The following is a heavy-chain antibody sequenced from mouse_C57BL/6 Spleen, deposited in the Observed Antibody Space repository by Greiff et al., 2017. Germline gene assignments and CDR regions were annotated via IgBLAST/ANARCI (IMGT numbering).Heavy chain of an antibody. V-gene: IGHV14-4*01. CDR1: GFNIKDDY. CDR3: TAAYYSNYVDD. CDR2: IDPENGDT. J-gene: IGHJ2*01. Sequence: EVKLLESGAELVRPGASVKLSCTASGFNIKDDYMHWVKQRPEQGLEWIGWIDPENGDTEYASKFQGKATITADTSSNTAYLQLSSLTSEDTAVYYCTAAYYSNYVDDWGQGTTLTVSS. D-gene: IGHD2-5*01.